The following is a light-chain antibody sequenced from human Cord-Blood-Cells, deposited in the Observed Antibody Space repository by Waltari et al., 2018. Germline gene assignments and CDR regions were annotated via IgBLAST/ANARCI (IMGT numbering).Light chain of an antibody. CDR3: QQRSNWPTWT. CDR2: DAS. V-gene: IGKV3-11*01. CDR1: QSVSSY. J-gene: IGKJ1*01. Sequence: EIVLTQSPATLSLPPGERATLPCRASQSVSSYLAWYQQKPGQAPRLLIYDASNRATGIPARFSGSGSGTDFTLTISSLEPEDFAVYYCQQRSNWPTWTFGQGTKVEIK.